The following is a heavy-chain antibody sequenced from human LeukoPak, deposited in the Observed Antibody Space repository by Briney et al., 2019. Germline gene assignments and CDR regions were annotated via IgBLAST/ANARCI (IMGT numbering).Heavy chain of an antibody. D-gene: IGHD3-22*01. J-gene: IGHJ4*02. CDR1: GYTFSSYS. CDR2: ISISSSNI. Sequence: GGSLRLSCAASGYTFSSYSMSGVRQAPGKGLEWVSYISISSSNIYNADSVKGRFTISRDNAKNSLYLQMNSLRAEDTAVYYCARDGGYYYDSSGQDYWGQGTLVTVSS. V-gene: IGHV3-48*01. CDR3: ARDGGYYYDSSGQDY.